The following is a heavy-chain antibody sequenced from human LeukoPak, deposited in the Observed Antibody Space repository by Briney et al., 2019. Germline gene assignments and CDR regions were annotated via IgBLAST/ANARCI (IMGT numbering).Heavy chain of an antibody. V-gene: IGHV4-34*01. J-gene: IGHJ3*02. CDR1: GGSFSGYY. Sequence: SETLSLTCAVYGGSFSGYYWSWIRQPPGKGLEWIGEINHSGSTNYNPSLKSRVTISVDTSKNQFSLKLSSATAADTAVYYCAREYRGGGYSYGLHAFDIWGQGTTVTVSS. D-gene: IGHD5-18*01. CDR2: INHSGST. CDR3: AREYRGGGYSYGLHAFDI.